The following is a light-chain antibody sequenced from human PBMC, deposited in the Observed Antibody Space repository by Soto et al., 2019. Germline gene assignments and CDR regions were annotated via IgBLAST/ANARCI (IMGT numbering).Light chain of an antibody. CDR1: STNNGAGYD. J-gene: IGLJ1*01. CDR2: GNS. CDR3: QSYDSSMSGFYV. V-gene: IGLV1-40*01. Sequence: HSVVTPPPPVSGAPVRRVPISFPGSSTNNGAGYDVHWYQQLPGTAPKLRIYGNSNRPSGVPDRFSGSKSGTSASLAITGLQAEDEADYYCQSYDSSMSGFYVFGTGTKVTVL.